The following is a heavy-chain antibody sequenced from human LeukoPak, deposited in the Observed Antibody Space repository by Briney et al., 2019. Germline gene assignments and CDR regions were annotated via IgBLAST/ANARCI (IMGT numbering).Heavy chain of an antibody. V-gene: IGHV1-8*01. Sequence: ASVKVSCKASGYTFTSYDIHWVRQATGHGLEWMGWMSTNNDITGYAQKFQGRVTMTRSTSMSTAYMELSSLRSEDTAVYYCARPRSAYYDSSGFYIWGQGSLVTVSS. D-gene: IGHD3-22*01. CDR2: MSTNNDIT. CDR1: GYTFTSYD. CDR3: ARPRSAYYDSSGFYI. J-gene: IGHJ4*02.